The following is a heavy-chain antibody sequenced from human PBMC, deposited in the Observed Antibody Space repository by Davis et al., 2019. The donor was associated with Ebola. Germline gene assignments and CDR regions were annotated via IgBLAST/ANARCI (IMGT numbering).Heavy chain of an antibody. CDR3: ARGGRVVVVAAPMDY. V-gene: IGHV3-23*01. J-gene: IGHJ4*02. Sequence: PGGSLRLSCAASGFTLSSYGMHWIRQAPGRGLEWVSTISGSGESTYYADSGKGRFTISRDNSKNTLYLQLNSLRAEDTAVYYCARGGRVVVVAAPMDYWGQGTLVTVSS. D-gene: IGHD2-15*01. CDR1: GFTLSSYG. CDR2: ISGSGEST.